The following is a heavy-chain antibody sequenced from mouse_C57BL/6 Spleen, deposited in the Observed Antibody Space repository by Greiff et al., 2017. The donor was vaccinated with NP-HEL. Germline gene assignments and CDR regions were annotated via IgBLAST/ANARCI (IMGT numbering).Heavy chain of an antibody. Sequence: QVQLQQPGAELVKPGASVRLSCKASGYTFTSYWMHWVKQRPGRGLEWIGRIDPNSGGTKYNEKFKSKATLTVDKPSSTAYMQLSSLTSEDSAVYYCARYVALFTTVVATDYWGQGTTLTVSS. V-gene: IGHV1-72*01. J-gene: IGHJ2*01. CDR2: IDPNSGGT. D-gene: IGHD1-1*01. CDR1: GYTFTSYW. CDR3: ARYVALFTTVVATDY.